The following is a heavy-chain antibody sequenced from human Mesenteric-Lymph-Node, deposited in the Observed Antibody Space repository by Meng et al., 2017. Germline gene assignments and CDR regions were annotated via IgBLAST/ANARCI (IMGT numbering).Heavy chain of an antibody. V-gene: IGHV4-59*01. CDR2: IYYSGST. D-gene: IGHD6-19*01. CDR3: ARSTQWLVTFDY. CDR1: GGSISSYY. Sequence: SETLSLTCTVSGGSISSYYWSWIRQPPGKGLEWIGYIYYSGSTNYNPSLKSRVTISVDTSKNQSSLKLSSVTAADTAVDYCARSTQWLVTFDYWGQGTLVTVSS. J-gene: IGHJ4*02.